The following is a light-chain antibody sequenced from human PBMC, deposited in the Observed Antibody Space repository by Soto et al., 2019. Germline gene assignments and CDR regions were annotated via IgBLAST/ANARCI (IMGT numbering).Light chain of an antibody. CDR2: EVT. CDR1: SSDVGYYDY. J-gene: IGLJ1*01. CDR3: SSYAGSNNFV. Sequence: AVLTQPPCASWFPRQSVTISGTGTSSDVGYYDYVSWYQQHPGKAPKLVIYEVTKRPSGVPDRVSASKSGNTASLTVSGLRAEDEADYYCSSYAGSNNFVFGTGTQVTVL. V-gene: IGLV2-8*01.